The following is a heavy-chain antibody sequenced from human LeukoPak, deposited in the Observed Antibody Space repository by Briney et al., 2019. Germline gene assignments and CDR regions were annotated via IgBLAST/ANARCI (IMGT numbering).Heavy chain of an antibody. CDR2: IYYSGTT. Sequence: SETLSLTCTVSGGSISSYYWNWIRQPPGKGLEWIGYIYYSGTTNYNPSLKSRVSMPVDTSKNQFSLKLSSVTAADTAVYYCARVSSSWYQDWYFDLWGRGTLVTVSS. CDR3: ARVSSSWYQDWYFDL. V-gene: IGHV4-59*01. CDR1: GGSISSYY. D-gene: IGHD6-13*01. J-gene: IGHJ2*01.